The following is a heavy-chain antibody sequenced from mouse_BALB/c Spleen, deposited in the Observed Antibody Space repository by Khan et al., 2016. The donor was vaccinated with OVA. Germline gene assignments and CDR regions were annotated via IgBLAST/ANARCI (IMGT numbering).Heavy chain of an antibody. CDR3: ASRDEYGEGIAY. J-gene: IGHJ3*01. CDR1: GFSLTNFG. Sequence: QVQLKQSGPGLVQPSQSLSITCTVSGFSLTNFGVHWIRQSPGRGLEWLGVIWGGGSTDYSAAFISRLSISKDNPKSQVFFKMNSLQPNDTAIYYCASRDEYGEGIAYWGQGTLVTVSA. D-gene: IGHD1-2*01. CDR2: IWGGGST. V-gene: IGHV2-2*02.